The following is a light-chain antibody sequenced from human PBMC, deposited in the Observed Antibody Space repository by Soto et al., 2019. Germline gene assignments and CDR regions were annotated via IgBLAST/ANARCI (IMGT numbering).Light chain of an antibody. CDR1: QSVNSN. V-gene: IGKV3-15*01. CDR3: QQYDNWPWT. CDR2: GAS. J-gene: IGKJ1*01. Sequence: TVMTQSPATLSVSPGERATLSCWASQSVNSNLAWYHQKLGQAPRVLIYGASTRAAGFPARFSGSGSGKDFTLTISSLQSEDFAVYYCQQYDNWPWTFGQGTKVDIK.